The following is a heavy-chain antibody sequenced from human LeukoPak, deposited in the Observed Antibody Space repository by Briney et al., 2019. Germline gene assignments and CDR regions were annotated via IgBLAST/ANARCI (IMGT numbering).Heavy chain of an antibody. CDR3: ATRTILDY. J-gene: IGHJ4*02. Sequence: GGSLRLSCAASGFTFSSYEMNWVRQAPGKGLEWVSYISSGSTIYYADSVKGRFTISRDNAKNSLYLQMNSLRAEDTALYYRATRTILDYWGQGTLVTVSS. CDR1: GFTFSSYE. D-gene: IGHD1-1*01. CDR2: ISSGSTI. V-gene: IGHV3-48*03.